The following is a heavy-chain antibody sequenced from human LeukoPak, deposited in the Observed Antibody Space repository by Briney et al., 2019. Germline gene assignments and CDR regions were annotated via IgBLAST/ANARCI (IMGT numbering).Heavy chain of an antibody. D-gene: IGHD3-9*01. J-gene: IGHJ4*02. V-gene: IGHV4-31*03. CDR2: IYYSGST. CDR3: ARAPGVLRYFDWPLTFDY. CDR1: GGSISSGGYY. Sequence: SSETLSLTCTVPGGSISSGGYYWSWIRQHPGKGLEWIGYIYYSGSTYYNPSLKSRVTISVDTSKNQFSLKLSSVTAADTAVYYCARAPGVLRYFDWPLTFDYWGQGTLVTVSS.